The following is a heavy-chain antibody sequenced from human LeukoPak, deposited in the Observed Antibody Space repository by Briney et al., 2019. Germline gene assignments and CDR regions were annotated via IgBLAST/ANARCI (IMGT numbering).Heavy chain of an antibody. J-gene: IGHJ5*02. CDR1: GGSISSGDYY. CDR3: ARPFYYDSRLDP. CDR2: MYYSGST. V-gene: IGHV4-30-4*01. Sequence: PSQTLSLTCTVSGGSISSGDYYWSWIRQPPGKGLEWIAYMYYSGSTYYNPSLKSRVTMSADTSKNQLSLKLSSVTAADTAVYYCARPFYYDSRLDPWGQGILVSFSS. D-gene: IGHD3-22*01.